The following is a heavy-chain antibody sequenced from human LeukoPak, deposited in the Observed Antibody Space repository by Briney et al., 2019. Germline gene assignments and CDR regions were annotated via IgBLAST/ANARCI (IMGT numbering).Heavy chain of an antibody. CDR2: ISSSSSYI. V-gene: IGHV3-21*01. Sequence: GGSLRLSCAASGFTFSSYSMNRVRQAPGKGLEWVSSISSSSSYIYYADSVKGRFTISRDNAKNSLYLQMNSLRAEDTAVYYCARVGRLRLGELYVRWRHVLWGAFDIWGQGTMVTVSS. CDR1: GFTFSSYS. J-gene: IGHJ3*02. D-gene: IGHD3-16*01. CDR3: ARVGRLRLGELYVRWRHVLWGAFDI.